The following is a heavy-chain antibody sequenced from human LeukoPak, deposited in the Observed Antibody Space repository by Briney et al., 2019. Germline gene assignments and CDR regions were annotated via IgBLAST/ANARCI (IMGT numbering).Heavy chain of an antibody. CDR1: GFTFGPYT. J-gene: IGHJ4*02. V-gene: IGHV3-30*18. CDR3: AKDGYCTNGVCYSFDY. D-gene: IGHD2-8*01. CDR2: ISYDGSNK. Sequence: GGSLRLSCAASGFTFGPYTMNWVRQAPGKGLEWVAVISYDGSNKYYADSVKGRFTISRDNSKNTLYLQMNSLRAEDTAVYYCAKDGYCTNGVCYSFDYWGQGTLVTVSS.